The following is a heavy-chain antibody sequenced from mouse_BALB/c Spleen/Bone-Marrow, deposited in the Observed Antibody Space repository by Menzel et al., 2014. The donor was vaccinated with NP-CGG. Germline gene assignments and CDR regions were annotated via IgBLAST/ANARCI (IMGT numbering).Heavy chain of an antibody. CDR2: IYPGSGST. Sequence: LQQSGSALVRPGASVKLSCKASGYTFTSYWMHWVKQRHGQGLEWIGNIYPGSGSTNYDEKFKSKGTLTVDTSSSTAYMRLSSLTSEDSAVYYCTRGDGNYWYFDVWGAGTTVTVSS. CDR1: GYTFTSYW. CDR3: TRGDGNYWYFDV. J-gene: IGHJ1*01. V-gene: IGHV1S22*01. D-gene: IGHD2-1*01.